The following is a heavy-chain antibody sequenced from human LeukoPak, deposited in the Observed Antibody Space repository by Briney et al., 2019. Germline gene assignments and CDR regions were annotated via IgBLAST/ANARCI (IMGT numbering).Heavy chain of an antibody. Sequence: GESLKISCKGAGDIFTSYWIGWVRQMPGKGLEWMGIIYPGDSDTRYSPSFQGQVTISADKSISTAYLQWSSLKASDTAMYYCTSSSTTPPRFDYWGQGTLVTVSS. D-gene: IGHD1-1*01. CDR2: IYPGDSDT. V-gene: IGHV5-51*01. J-gene: IGHJ4*02. CDR3: TSSSTTPPRFDY. CDR1: GDIFTSYW.